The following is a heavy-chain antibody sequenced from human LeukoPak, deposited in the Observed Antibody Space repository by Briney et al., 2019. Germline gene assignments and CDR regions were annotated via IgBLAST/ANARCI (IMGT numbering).Heavy chain of an antibody. Sequence: ASVKVSCKASGYTFTSYGISWVRQAPGQGLEWMGWISAYNGNTNYAQKLQGRVTMTTDTSTSTAYMELRSLRSDDTAVYYCARDLVVVPAARQAIDYWGQGTLVTVSS. CDR2: ISAYNGNT. CDR3: ARDLVVVPAARQAIDY. V-gene: IGHV1-18*01. J-gene: IGHJ4*02. CDR1: GYTFTSYG. D-gene: IGHD2-2*01.